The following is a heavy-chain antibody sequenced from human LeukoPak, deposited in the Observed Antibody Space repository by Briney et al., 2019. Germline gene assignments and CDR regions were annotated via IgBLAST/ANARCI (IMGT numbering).Heavy chain of an antibody. CDR3: ARALSYSYGSMDF. V-gene: IGHV3-21*01. Sequence: PGGSLRLSCADSGFTFSSYSMNWVRQAPGKGLEWVSSIGSGSKYIYNADSVKGRFTISRDNAKRSLYLQMNSLRVEDTAVYYCARALSYSYGSMDFWGQGTLVIVSS. D-gene: IGHD5-18*01. J-gene: IGHJ4*02. CDR2: IGSGSKYI. CDR1: GFTFSSYS.